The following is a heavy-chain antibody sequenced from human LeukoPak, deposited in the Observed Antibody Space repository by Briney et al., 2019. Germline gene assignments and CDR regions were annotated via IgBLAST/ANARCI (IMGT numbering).Heavy chain of an antibody. Sequence: GGSLRLSCAASGFTVSGSWIHWVRQVPGKGLLWVSLINNDGSSTTYADSVKGRFTISRDNARNTVYLQMNSLRVDDTATYYCARAGPNWRIEFWGQGTLVTVSS. CDR3: ARAGPNWRIEF. J-gene: IGHJ4*02. D-gene: IGHD2-8*01. V-gene: IGHV3-74*01. CDR1: GFTVSGSW. CDR2: INNDGSST.